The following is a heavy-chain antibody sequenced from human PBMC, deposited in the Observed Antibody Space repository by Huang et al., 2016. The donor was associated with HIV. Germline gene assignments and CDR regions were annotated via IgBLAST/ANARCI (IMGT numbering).Heavy chain of an antibody. CDR1: GFPFSHYP. CDR3: ARDRYGDYDLDY. V-gene: IGHV3-30*04. J-gene: IGHJ4*02. D-gene: IGHD4-17*01. CDR2: ISYDGKNK. Sequence: QVQLVESGGGVVQPGRSLRLACAASGFPFSHYPMHWVRQAPGEGLEWVAFISYDGKNKYYANSVTGRFSISRDNSKNTLYLQMNSLRGDDTAVYYCARDRYGDYDLDYWGQGTLVSVSS.